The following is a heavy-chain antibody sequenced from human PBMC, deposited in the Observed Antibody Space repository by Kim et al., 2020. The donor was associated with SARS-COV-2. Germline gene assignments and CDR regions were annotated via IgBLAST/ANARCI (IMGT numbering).Heavy chain of an antibody. CDR3: AMYYYVNSGYH. CDR2: ISNDGRNE. D-gene: IGHD3-22*01. CDR1: GFTFSSYD. V-gene: IGHV3-30*04. J-gene: IGHJ5*02. Sequence: GGSLRLSCVASGFTFSSYDMHWVRQAPGKGLEWVAVISNDGRNEYYADSVKGRLTISRDNSRNTLYLQMNSLRAEDTAFYYCAMYYYVNSGYHWGQGTLV.